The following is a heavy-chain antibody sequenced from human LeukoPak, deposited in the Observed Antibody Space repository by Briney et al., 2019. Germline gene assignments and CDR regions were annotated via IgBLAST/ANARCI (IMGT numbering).Heavy chain of an antibody. CDR2: IYESGST. CDR1: GGSISGYY. Sequence: SETLSLTCTVSGGSISGYYWSWIRQPPGKALEWIGYIYESGSTYYNPSLKSRVTVSVDTSKNQFSLKLSSVTAADTAVYYCARGRQWLVQSAFDIWGQGTMVTVSS. CDR3: ARGRQWLVQSAFDI. V-gene: IGHV4-4*09. D-gene: IGHD6-19*01. J-gene: IGHJ3*02.